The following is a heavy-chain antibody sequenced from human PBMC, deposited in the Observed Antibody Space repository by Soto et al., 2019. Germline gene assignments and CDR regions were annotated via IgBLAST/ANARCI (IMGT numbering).Heavy chain of an antibody. J-gene: IGHJ4*02. CDR3: PTGPRLAIFIGYRYRSFGY. V-gene: IGHV4-34*01. CDR2: INHSGST. CDR1: GGSFSNYY. D-gene: IGHD3-16*02. Sequence: PSETLSLTCAVYGGSFSNYYCSWIRQSPGKGLEWIGEINHSGSTNYNPSLKSRVTISVDKSKNQFSLKLSSVTDAYTAVYSCPTGPRLAIFIGYRYRSFGYRYPGTLLTVFS.